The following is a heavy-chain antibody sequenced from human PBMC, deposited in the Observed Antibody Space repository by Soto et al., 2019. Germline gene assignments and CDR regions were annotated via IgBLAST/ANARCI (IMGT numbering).Heavy chain of an antibody. J-gene: IGHJ4*02. Sequence: QVHLVQSGAEVKKPGASVKVSCKASGYTFTSYGITWVRQAPGQGLEWMGWISAHNGNTDYAQKLQGRVIVTRDTSPSTAYMEPRNLRSDDTAVYYCARGRYGDYWGQGALVTVSS. CDR1: GYTFTSYG. CDR3: ARGRYGDY. CDR2: ISAHNGNT. D-gene: IGHD1-1*01. V-gene: IGHV1-18*01.